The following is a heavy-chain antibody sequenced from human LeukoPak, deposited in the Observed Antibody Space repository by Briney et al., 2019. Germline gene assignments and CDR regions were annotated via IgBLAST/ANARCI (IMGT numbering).Heavy chain of an antibody. CDR1: GFTFSSYS. Sequence: GGSLRLSCAASGFTFSSYSMNWVRQAPGKGLEWVSYISSSSSTIYYADSVKGRFTISRDYSKNTLYLQMNSLRAEDTAVYYCARESESYDSSGSTFGYWGQGTLVTVSS. CDR2: ISSSSSTI. V-gene: IGHV3-48*01. D-gene: IGHD3-22*01. J-gene: IGHJ4*02. CDR3: ARESESYDSSGSTFGY.